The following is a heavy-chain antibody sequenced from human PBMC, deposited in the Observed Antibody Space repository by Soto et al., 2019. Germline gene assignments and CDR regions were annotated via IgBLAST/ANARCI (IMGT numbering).Heavy chain of an antibody. CDR1: GFTFSSYG. V-gene: IGHV3-33*01. Sequence: GGSLRLSCAASGFTFSSYGMHWVRQAPGKGLEWVAVIWYDGSNKYYADSVKGRFTISRDNSKNTLYLQMNSLRAEDTAVYYCARDQAVAGIDAFDIWGQGTMVTVSS. CDR2: IWYDGSNK. D-gene: IGHD6-19*01. CDR3: ARDQAVAGIDAFDI. J-gene: IGHJ3*02.